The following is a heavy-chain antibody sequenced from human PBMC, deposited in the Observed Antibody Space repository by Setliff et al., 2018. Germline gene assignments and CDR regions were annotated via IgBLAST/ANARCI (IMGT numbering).Heavy chain of an antibody. D-gene: IGHD3-3*01. CDR2: FHTGGST. CDR1: GDSISSGSYY. J-gene: IGHJ5*02. V-gene: IGHV4-61*09. CDR3: ARAGPTVTFFRVLVISWWDP. Sequence: LSLTCTVSGDSISSGSYYWTWIRQPAGKGLEWIGHFHTGGSTNYNRSLRSRVSISVDTSKNQFSLKLSSVTAADTATYYRARAGPTVTFFRVLVISWWDPWGQGSLVTVSS.